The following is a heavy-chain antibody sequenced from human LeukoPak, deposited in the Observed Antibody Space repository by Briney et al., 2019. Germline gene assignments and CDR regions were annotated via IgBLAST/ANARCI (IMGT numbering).Heavy chain of an antibody. J-gene: IGHJ5*02. CDR3: ARARWGYGDYHWFDP. CDR1: GYTFTSYG. D-gene: IGHD4-17*01. Sequence: GASVKVSCKASGYTFTSYGISWVRQAPGQGLEWMGWISAYNGNTNYAQKLQGRVTMTTDTSTSTAYMELRSLRSDDTAVYYCARARWGYGDYHWFDPWGQGTLVTVSS. V-gene: IGHV1-18*01. CDR2: ISAYNGNT.